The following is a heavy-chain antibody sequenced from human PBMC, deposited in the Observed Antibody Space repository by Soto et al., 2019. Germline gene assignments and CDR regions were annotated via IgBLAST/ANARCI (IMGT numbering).Heavy chain of an antibody. V-gene: IGHV3-7*01. Sequence: PGGSLILSCAASGFTFSSYWMSWVRQAPGKGLEWVANIKQDGSEKYYVDSVKGRFTISRDNAKNSLYLQMNSLRAEDTAVYYCTTTPVLDIVATLAHELGLWYYGMDVWGQGTTVTVSS. D-gene: IGHD5-12*01. J-gene: IGHJ6*02. CDR3: TTTPVLDIVATLAHELGLWYYGMDV. CDR2: IKQDGSEK. CDR1: GFTFSSYW.